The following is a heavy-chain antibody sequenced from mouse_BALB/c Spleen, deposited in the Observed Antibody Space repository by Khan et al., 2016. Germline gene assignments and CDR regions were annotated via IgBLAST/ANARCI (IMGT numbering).Heavy chain of an antibody. V-gene: IGHV3-1*02. CDR1: GYSITSDYS. CDR3: ARLWDWYFDV. Sequence: QLEESGPDLVKPSQSLSLTCTVTGYSITSDYSWHWIRQFPGNKLEWMGYIHYSGSTNYNPSLTSRISITRDTSKNHFFLQLNSVTTEDTATYYCARLWDWYFDVWGAGTTVTVSS. J-gene: IGHJ1*01. D-gene: IGHD1-1*02. CDR2: IHYSGST.